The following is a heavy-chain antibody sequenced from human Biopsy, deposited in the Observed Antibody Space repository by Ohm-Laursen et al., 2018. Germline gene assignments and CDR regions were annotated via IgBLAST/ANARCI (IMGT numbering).Heavy chain of an antibody. V-gene: IGHV3-23*01. D-gene: IGHD3-9*01. CDR3: ARHLRYNDY. Sequence: SLRLSCTAPGFTLSDGMTWVRQAPGKGLEWVSSITTDSGRIFYADSVRGRFTISRDNSKNTLYLQMNSLRAEDTAEYYCARHLRYNDYWGQGTLVTVSS. CDR2: ITTDSGRI. J-gene: IGHJ4*02. CDR1: GFTLSDG.